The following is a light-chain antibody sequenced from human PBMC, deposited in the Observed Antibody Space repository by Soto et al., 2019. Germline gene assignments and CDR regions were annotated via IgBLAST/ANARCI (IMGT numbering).Light chain of an antibody. Sequence: QAVVTQEPSLTVSPGGTVTLTCGPSTGAVTSGQNPYWFQQKPGQAPRTLIYDTSNRHSWTPARFSGSLIGGKAALTLSGAQPEDEAEYHCMVSNSGAWVFGGGTKVTVL. J-gene: IGLJ3*02. CDR1: TGAVTSGQN. CDR2: DTS. V-gene: IGLV7-46*01. CDR3: MVSNSGAWV.